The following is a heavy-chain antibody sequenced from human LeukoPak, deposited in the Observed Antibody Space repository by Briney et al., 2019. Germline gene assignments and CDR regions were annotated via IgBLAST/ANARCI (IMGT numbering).Heavy chain of an antibody. D-gene: IGHD6-13*01. V-gene: IGHV3-53*01. CDR2: IYSGGST. J-gene: IGHJ4*02. Sequence: PGGSLRLSCAGSGFTVSSNYMSWVRQAPGKGLEWVSVIYSGGSTYYADSAKGRFAISRDNSKNTLYLQMNSLRAEDTAVYYCARDKGSSSSWYGGGLFDYWGQGTLVTVSS. CDR3: ARDKGSSSSWYGGGLFDY. CDR1: GFTVSSNY.